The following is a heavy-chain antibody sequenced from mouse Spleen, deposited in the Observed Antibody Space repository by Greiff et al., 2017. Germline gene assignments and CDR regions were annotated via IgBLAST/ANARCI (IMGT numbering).Heavy chain of an antibody. CDR1: GFTFSDYG. CDR2: ISSGSYTI. CDR3: AMLIGDGNYRAMDY. V-gene: IGHV5-17*01. D-gene: IGHD2-1*01. Sequence: EVQLVESGGGLVKPGGSLKLSCAASGFTFSDYGMYWVRQAPEKGLEWVAYISSGSYTIYYADTVKGRFTISRDNAKNTLLLQMTSLRSEDTAMYYCAMLIGDGNYRAMDYWGQGTSVTVSS. J-gene: IGHJ4*01.